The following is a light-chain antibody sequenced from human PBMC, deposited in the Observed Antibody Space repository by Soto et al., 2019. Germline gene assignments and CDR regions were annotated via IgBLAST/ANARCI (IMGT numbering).Light chain of an antibody. CDR1: QSISSY. CDR2: AAS. Sequence: DIQMTQYKSSLSASVGDRVTITCGSSQSISSYLNWYQQKPGKAPKLLIYAASSLQSGVPSRFSGSGSGTDFTLTISRLEPEDFAVYYCQQYGSLSWTFGQGTKV. V-gene: IGKV1-39*01. J-gene: IGKJ1*01. CDR3: QQYGSLSWT.